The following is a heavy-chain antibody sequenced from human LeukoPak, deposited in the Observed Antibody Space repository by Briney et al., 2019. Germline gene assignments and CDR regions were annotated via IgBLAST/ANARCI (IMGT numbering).Heavy chain of an antibody. CDR1: GGSISSYY. CDR2: FYYSGST. CDR3: ARAFYDFWSGSIDGYFDP. V-gene: IGHV4-59*08. D-gene: IGHD3-3*01. Sequence: SETLSLTCTVSGGSISSYYWSWIRQPPGKGLEWIGYFYYSGSTYYNPSLKSRVTISVDTSKNQFSLKLTSVTAADTAVYYCARAFYDFWSGSIDGYFDPWGQGTLVTVSS. J-gene: IGHJ5*02.